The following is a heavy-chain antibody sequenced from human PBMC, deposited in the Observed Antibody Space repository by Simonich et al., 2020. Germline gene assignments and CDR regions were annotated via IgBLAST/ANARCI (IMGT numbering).Heavy chain of an antibody. CDR3: ARVEYSSSGYFDL. CDR2: INPNSGGT. CDR1: GSTFTGYY. D-gene: IGHD6-6*01. V-gene: IGHV1-2*02. J-gene: IGHJ2*01. Sequence: QVQLVQSGAEGKKPGASVKVSCKASGSTFTGYYLHWVRQAPGQGLEWMGGINPNSGGTNYAQKLKGRDTMTRDTSISTAYMELSRLRSDDTAVYYCARVEYSSSGYFDLWGRGTLVTVSS.